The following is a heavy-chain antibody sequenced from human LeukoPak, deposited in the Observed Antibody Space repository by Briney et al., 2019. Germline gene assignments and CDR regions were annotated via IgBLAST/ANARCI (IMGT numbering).Heavy chain of an antibody. CDR1: GGSISSSSYY. Sequence: SSETLSLTCTVSGGSISSSSYYWSWIRQPPGKGLEWIGYIYYSGSTNYNPSLKSRVTISVDTSKNQFSLKLSSVTAADTAVYYRARRVWSSGWYVDYWGQGTLVTVSS. D-gene: IGHD6-19*01. J-gene: IGHJ4*02. V-gene: IGHV4-61*05. CDR3: ARRVWSSGWYVDY. CDR2: IYYSGST.